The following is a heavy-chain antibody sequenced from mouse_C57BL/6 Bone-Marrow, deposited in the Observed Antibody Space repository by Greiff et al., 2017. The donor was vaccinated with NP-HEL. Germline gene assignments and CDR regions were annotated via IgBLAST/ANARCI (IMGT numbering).Heavy chain of an antibody. CDR2: IHPNSGST. V-gene: IGHV1-64*01. CDR1: GYTFTSYW. D-gene: IGHD2-2*01. CDR3: ARRLLLLRRRDYYAMDY. Sequence: QVQLQQPGAELVKPGASVKLSCKASGYTFTSYWMHWVKQRPGHGLEWIGMIHPNSGSTNYNEKFKRKATLTVDKSSSTAYMQLSSLTSEDSAVYYCARRLLLLRRRDYYAMDYWGQGTSVTVSS. J-gene: IGHJ4*01.